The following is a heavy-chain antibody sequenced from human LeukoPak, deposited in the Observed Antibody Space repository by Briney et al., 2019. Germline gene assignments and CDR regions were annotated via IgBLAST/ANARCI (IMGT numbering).Heavy chain of an antibody. CDR1: GGSISSSSYY. J-gene: IGHJ4*02. CDR3: ARHIGSGWDTTFDY. Sequence: SETLSLTCTVSGGSISSSSYYWGWIRQPPGKGLEWIGSIYYSGSTYYNPSLKSRVTISIDTSKNQFSLKLTSVTAADTAVYYCARHIGSGWDTTFDYWGQGTLVTVSS. D-gene: IGHD6-19*01. V-gene: IGHV4-39*01. CDR2: IYYSGST.